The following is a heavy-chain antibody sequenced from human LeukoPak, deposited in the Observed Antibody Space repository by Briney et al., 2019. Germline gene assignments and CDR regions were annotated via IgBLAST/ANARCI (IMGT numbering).Heavy chain of an antibody. CDR3: ARDTDDFQGLDI. V-gene: IGHV3-7*01. CDR1: GFTFSNYW. Sequence: GGSLRLSCVVSGFTFSNYWMSWVRQAPGKGLEWVANINLDGRQRFYVDSVKGRLTISRASTENSLYLQMNSLRVEDTAVYYCARDTDDFQGLDIWGQGTVVTVSS. J-gene: IGHJ3*02. D-gene: IGHD3-3*01. CDR2: INLDGRQR.